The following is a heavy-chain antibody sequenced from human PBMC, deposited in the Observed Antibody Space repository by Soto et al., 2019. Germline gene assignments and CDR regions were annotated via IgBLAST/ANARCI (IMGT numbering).Heavy chain of an antibody. CDR1: GFTFSTYV. Sequence: PGGSLRLSCAASGFTFSTYVISWVRQAPGKGLEWVSGITGSGMTTYYADSVKGRFTISRDNSKNTLYLQMKNLRAEDTAVYFCAKDSGADISDYGMDVWGLGTTVTVYS. CDR3: AKDSGADISDYGMDV. J-gene: IGHJ6*02. V-gene: IGHV3-23*01. D-gene: IGHD3-9*01. CDR2: ITGSGMTT.